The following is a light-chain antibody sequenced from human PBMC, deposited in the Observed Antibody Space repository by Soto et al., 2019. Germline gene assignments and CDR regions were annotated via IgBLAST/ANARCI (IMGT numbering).Light chain of an antibody. Sequence: QSALTQPASVSGSPGQSITIACTGTSSDVGSYNRVSWYQQAPGTAPKLIIHDVTNRPSGVPDRFSGSRSGNTASLTISGLQTEDEADYYCNSYTTSSTYAFGTGTKVTVL. CDR1: SSDVGSYNR. CDR2: DVT. V-gene: IGLV2-18*02. CDR3: NSYTTSSTYA. J-gene: IGLJ1*01.